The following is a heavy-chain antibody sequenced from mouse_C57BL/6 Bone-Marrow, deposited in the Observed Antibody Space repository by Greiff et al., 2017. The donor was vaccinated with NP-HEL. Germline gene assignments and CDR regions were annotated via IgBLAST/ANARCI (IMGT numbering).Heavy chain of an antibody. D-gene: IGHD2-12*01. Sequence: EVQLQESGAELVQPGASVTLSCTASGFNIKDYYMHWVKQRTEQGLEWIGRIDPDDGDTKYAPYFQGTATITADTSSHTVYLQLSSLTSEDTAVYYCARLRVYYARDYWGQGTSVTVSS. J-gene: IGHJ4*01. CDR3: ARLRVYYARDY. V-gene: IGHV14-2*01. CDR2: IDPDDGDT. CDR1: GFNIKDYY.